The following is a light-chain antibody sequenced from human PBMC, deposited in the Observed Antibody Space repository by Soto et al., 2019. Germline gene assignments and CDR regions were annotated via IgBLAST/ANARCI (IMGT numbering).Light chain of an antibody. V-gene: IGLV1-40*01. Sequence: QSVLTQPPSVSGAPGQRVTISCIGGSSNIGAGYNVQWYQQLPGTAPKLLISGDNNRPSGVPDRFSGSKSGTSASLAITGLQDEDEAEYYCQSYDRSLSGARVVFGGGTQLTVL. CDR3: QSYDRSLSGARVV. CDR2: GDN. CDR1: SSNIGAGYN. J-gene: IGLJ2*01.